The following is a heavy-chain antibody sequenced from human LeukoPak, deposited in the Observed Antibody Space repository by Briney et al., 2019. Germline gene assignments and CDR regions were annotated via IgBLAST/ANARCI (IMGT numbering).Heavy chain of an antibody. D-gene: IGHD2-15*01. Sequence: ASVKVSCKASGYTFTGYYMHWVRQAPGQGLEWMGWINPNSGGTNYAQKFQGRVTMTRDTSISTAYMELSRLRSDDPAVYYCARVLCSGGSCSSNYFDYWGQGTLVTVSS. J-gene: IGHJ4*02. V-gene: IGHV1-2*02. CDR1: GYTFTGYY. CDR2: INPNSGGT. CDR3: ARVLCSGGSCSSNYFDY.